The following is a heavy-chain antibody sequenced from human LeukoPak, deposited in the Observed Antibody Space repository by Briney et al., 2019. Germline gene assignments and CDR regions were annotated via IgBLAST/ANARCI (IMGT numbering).Heavy chain of an antibody. V-gene: IGHV3-48*02. CDR2: ISSGRSVM. CDR1: GFTFSGYG. J-gene: IGHJ4*02. D-gene: IGHD5/OR15-5a*01. CDR3: AGGVYGYNAFDY. Sequence: GGSLRLSCAASGFTFSGYGVSWVRQAPGKGLEWVSHISSGRSVMNYADSVKGRFTISRDNDKNSVYLQMNSLRDEDTAVYYCAGGVYGYNAFDYWGQGTLVSVSS.